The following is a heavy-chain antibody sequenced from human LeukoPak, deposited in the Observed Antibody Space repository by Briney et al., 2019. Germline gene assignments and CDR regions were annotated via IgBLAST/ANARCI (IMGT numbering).Heavy chain of an antibody. CDR3: ASATGYYYYYYMDV. D-gene: IGHD3-9*01. Sequence: SGTLSLTCAVSGASISSPNWWSWVRQPPGKGLEWIGEINHSGSTNYNPSLKSRVTISVDTSKNQFSLKLSSVTAADTAVYYCASATGYYYYYYMDVWGKGTTVTVSS. CDR2: INHSGST. J-gene: IGHJ6*03. V-gene: IGHV4-4*02. CDR1: GASISSPNW.